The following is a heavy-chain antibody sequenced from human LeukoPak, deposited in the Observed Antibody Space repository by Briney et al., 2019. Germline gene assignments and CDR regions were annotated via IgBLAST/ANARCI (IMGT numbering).Heavy chain of an antibody. J-gene: IGHJ4*02. V-gene: IGHV3-20*04. D-gene: IGHD3-3*01. CDR3: ARDPIFGVVTTFDY. Sequence: SGGSLRLSCAASGFTFDDYGMSWVRQAPGKGLEWVSGINWNGGSTGYADSVKGRFTISRDNAKNSLCLQMNSLRAEDTALYYCARDPIFGVVTTFDYWGQGTLVTVSS. CDR1: GFTFDDYG. CDR2: INWNGGST.